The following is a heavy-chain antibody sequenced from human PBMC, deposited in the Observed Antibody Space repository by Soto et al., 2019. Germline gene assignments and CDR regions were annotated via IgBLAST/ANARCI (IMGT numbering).Heavy chain of an antibody. V-gene: IGHV3-23*01. J-gene: IGHJ6*02. Sequence: EVQLLESGGGLGQHGGSLRLSCAASGFTFSTYAMNWVRQAPGKGLEWVSAISGGGGSTYYADSVKGRVTISRDNSKNTLYLQMNSLRAEDTAVYYCAKVSLGALTFTDYYYYGLDVWGQGTTVTVSS. CDR3: AKVSLGALTFTDYYYYGLDV. D-gene: IGHD1-26*01. CDR2: ISGGGGST. CDR1: GFTFSTYA.